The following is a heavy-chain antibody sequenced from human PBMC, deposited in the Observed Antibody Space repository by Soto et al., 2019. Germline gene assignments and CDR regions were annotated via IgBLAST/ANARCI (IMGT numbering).Heavy chain of an antibody. D-gene: IGHD5-18*01. Sequence: QVQLVQSGAEVKKPGSSVKVSCKASGGTFSSYAISWVRQAPGQGLEWMGWIIPIFGTANYAQKFQGRVTITADESTSTAYMELSSLRSEDTAVYYWARGLIQIWLSGKGPFDYWGQGTLVTVSS. CDR2: IIPIFGTA. CDR3: ARGLIQIWLSGKGPFDY. J-gene: IGHJ4*02. V-gene: IGHV1-69*01. CDR1: GGTFSSYA.